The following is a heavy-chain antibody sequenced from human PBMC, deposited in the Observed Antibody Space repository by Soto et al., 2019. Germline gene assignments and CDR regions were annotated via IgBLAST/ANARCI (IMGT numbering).Heavy chain of an antibody. Sequence: QVQLVQSGAEVKKPGSSVKVSCKASGRTFSSYAISWVRQAPGQGLEWMGGIVPIFGTANYAQKFQGRVTITADESTSTAYMEVSSLRSEDTAVYYCARESRYCSAGSCYFLPGIDYWGQGTLVTVSS. J-gene: IGHJ4*02. CDR2: IVPIFGTA. V-gene: IGHV1-69*12. CDR1: GRTFSSYA. D-gene: IGHD2-15*01. CDR3: ARESRYCSAGSCYFLPGIDY.